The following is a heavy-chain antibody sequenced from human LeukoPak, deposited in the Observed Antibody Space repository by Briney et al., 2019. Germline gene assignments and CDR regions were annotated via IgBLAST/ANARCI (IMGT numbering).Heavy chain of an antibody. Sequence: RGKSLKISCKGPGYSFTSYWIGWVRQMPGKGLEWMGIIYPGDSDTRYSPSFQGQVTISADKSISTAYLQWSSLKASDTAMYYCARRPTYYDILTGHYLYYFDYWGQGTLATVSS. CDR3: ARRPTYYDILTGHYLYYFDY. J-gene: IGHJ4*02. CDR2: IYPGDSDT. V-gene: IGHV5-51*01. CDR1: GYSFTSYW. D-gene: IGHD3-9*01.